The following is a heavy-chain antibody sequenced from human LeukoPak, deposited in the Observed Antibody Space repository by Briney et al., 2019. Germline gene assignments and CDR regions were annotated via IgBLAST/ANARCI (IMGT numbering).Heavy chain of an antibody. V-gene: IGHV4-39*07. CDR2: IYYSEST. Sequence: SETLSLTCTVSGGSISSSSYFWGWIRQPPGKGLEWVGSIYYSESTYYNPSLKSRVTISVDTSKNQFSLKLSSVTAADTAVYYCARLSLYYDSSGSDAFDIWGQGTMVTVSS. CDR3: ARLSLYYDSSGSDAFDI. J-gene: IGHJ3*02. D-gene: IGHD3-22*01. CDR1: GGSISSSSYF.